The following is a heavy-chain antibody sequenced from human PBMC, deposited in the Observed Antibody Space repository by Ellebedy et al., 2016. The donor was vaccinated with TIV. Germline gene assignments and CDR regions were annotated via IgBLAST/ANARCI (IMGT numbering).Heavy chain of an antibody. D-gene: IGHD6-19*01. CDR2: IHEDGSEK. CDR3: ARGQGWIDY. J-gene: IGHJ4*02. V-gene: IGHV3-7*04. CDR1: GFTFGTSW. Sequence: GESLKISCAASGFTFGTSWMSWFRQSPGKGLEWVANIHEDGSEKYYVDSVKGRFIISRDNTKKSLSLQMNSLRAEDTAVYYCARGQGWIDYWGQGTLVTVSS.